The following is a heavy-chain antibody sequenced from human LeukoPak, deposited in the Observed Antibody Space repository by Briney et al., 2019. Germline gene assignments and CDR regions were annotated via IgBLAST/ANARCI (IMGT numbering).Heavy chain of an antibody. CDR2: ISPNTGAT. J-gene: IGHJ4*02. CDR3: ARDRVSSGWPRPYYLEH. Sequence: ASVKVSCKPSGYTFTGYYLHWLRQAPGQGLEWLGWISPNTGATISAQRFQGRVTLTRDTSINTAYMELTTLTSDDTALYYCARDRVSSGWPRPYYLEHWGQGALVTVSS. D-gene: IGHD6-19*01. V-gene: IGHV1-2*02. CDR1: GYTFTGYY.